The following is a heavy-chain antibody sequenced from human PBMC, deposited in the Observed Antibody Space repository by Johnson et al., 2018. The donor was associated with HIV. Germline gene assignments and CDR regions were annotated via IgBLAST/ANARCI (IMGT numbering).Heavy chain of an antibody. D-gene: IGHD3-3*01. CDR2: ISTSGSTI. CDR3: AAYYDFWSGSYTSGFDI. V-gene: IGHV3-11*04. CDR1: GFIFSDYY. J-gene: IGHJ3*02. Sequence: HVQLVESGGGLVQPGGSLRLSCAYCGFIFSDYYMSWIRQAPGRGLDWVSYISTSGSTINYADSVKGRFTISRDNSKNTVFLQMNSLRPEDTAMYYCAAYYDFWSGSYTSGFDIWGQGTMVTVSS.